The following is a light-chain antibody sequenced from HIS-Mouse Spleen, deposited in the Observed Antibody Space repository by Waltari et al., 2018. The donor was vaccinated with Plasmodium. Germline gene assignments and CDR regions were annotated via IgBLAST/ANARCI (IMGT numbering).Light chain of an antibody. CDR3: SSYAGSSV. J-gene: IGLJ1*01. Sequence: QSALTQPPSASGSPGQSVTISCTGTSSALGGYNYVSWYQQHPGKAPKLMIYEVSKRPSGVPDRFSGSKSGNTASLTVSGLQAEDEADYYCSSYAGSSVFGTGTKVTVL. V-gene: IGLV2-8*01. CDR2: EVS. CDR1: SSALGGYNY.